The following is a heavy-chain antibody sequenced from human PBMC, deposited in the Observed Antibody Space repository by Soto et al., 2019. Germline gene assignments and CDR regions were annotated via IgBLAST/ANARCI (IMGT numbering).Heavy chain of an antibody. J-gene: IGHJ3*02. D-gene: IGHD3-22*01. CDR2: IYHSGST. V-gene: IGHV4-30-2*01. CDR3: ARGSWDYDSSGFLYAFDI. Sequence: GLEWIGYIYHSGSTYYNPSLKSRVTISVDRSKNQFSLKLSSVTAADTAVYYCARGSWDYDSSGFLYAFDIWGQGTMVTVSS.